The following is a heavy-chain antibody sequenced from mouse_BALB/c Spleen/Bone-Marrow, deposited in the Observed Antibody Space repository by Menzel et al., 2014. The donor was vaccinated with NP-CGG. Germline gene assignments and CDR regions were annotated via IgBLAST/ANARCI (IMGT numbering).Heavy chain of an antibody. J-gene: IGHJ4*01. CDR3: TRRLLYYAMDY. Sequence: QQSGAELVKPGASVKLSCKASGYTFTSYYMYWVKQRPGQGLEWIGEINPSNGGTNFNEKFKSKATLTVDKSSSTAYMQLSSLTSEDSAVYYCTRRLLYYAMDYWGQGTSVTVSS. CDR1: GYTFTSYY. CDR2: INPSNGGT. V-gene: IGHV1S16*01. D-gene: IGHD2-13*01.